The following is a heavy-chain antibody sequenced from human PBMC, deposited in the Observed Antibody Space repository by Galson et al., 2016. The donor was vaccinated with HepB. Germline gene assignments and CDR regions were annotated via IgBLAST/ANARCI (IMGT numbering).Heavy chain of an antibody. D-gene: IGHD4-17*01. J-gene: IGHJ4*02. Sequence: SETLSLTCTVSGGSISSSSYYWGWIRQPPGKGLEWIGSIYYSGSAYYNPSLQSRVTISVDTSKNQFSLKLSSVTAADTAVYYCARLPGGAVTDYWGQGTLVTVSS. CDR3: ARLPGGAVTDY. V-gene: IGHV4-39*07. CDR1: GGSISSSSYY. CDR2: IYYSGSA.